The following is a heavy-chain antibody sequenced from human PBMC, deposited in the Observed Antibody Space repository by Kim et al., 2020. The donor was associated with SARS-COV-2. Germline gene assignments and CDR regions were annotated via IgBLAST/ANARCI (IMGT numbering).Heavy chain of an antibody. CDR3: ARALGYSSGWYFWTPPQDAFDI. CDR1: GDSVSSNSAA. D-gene: IGHD6-19*01. J-gene: IGHJ3*02. V-gene: IGHV6-1*01. CDR2: TYYRSKWYN. Sequence: SQTLSLTCAISGDSVSSNSAAWNWIRQSPSRGLEWLGRTYYRSKWYNDYAVSVKSRITINPDTSKNQFSLQLNSVTPEDTAVYYCARALGYSSGWYFWTPPQDAFDIWGQGTMVTVSS.